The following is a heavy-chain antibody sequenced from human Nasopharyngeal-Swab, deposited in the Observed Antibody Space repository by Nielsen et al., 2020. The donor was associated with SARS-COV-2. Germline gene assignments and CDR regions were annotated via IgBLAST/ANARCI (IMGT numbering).Heavy chain of an antibody. V-gene: IGHV3-7*01. CDR2: IKQDGSEK. D-gene: IGHD1-1*01. CDR3: ARESTSEDFDC. CDR1: GFTFSSYW. J-gene: IGHJ5*01. Sequence: SLKISCAASGFTFSSYWMSWVRQAPGKGLEWVANIKQDGSEKYYVDSVKGRFTISRDNAKNSLYLQMNSLRAEDTAVYYCARESTSEDFDCWGQGTLVTVSS.